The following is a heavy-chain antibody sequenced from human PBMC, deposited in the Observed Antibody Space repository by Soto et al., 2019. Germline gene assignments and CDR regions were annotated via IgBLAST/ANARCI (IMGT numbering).Heavy chain of an antibody. CDR3: AKEGTPRVSRWDDY. Sequence: QVQLVESGGGVAQPGGSLRLSCAGSGFVFSEYGIYWFRQAPGKGLEWVAVISHEGSAQYYADSVRGRFTVSRYNSKNMVYLRMNSLRPEDTAMYHCAKEGTPRVSRWDDYWGQGTRVIGSS. V-gene: IGHV3-30*18. CDR2: ISHEGSAQ. CDR1: GFVFSEYG. J-gene: IGHJ4*02. D-gene: IGHD1-26*01.